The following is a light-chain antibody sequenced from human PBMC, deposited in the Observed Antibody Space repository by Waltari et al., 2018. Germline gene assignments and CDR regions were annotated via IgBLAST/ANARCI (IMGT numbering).Light chain of an antibody. CDR2: RNN. Sequence: QSVLTQPPSASGTPGQRVTMSCSGSSSTIGSNYVYWYQQLPGTGPKLLIYRNNERPSGVPDRFSGSKSGTSASLAISGLRSEDEADYYCAAWDDSLSGWVFGGGTKLTVL. CDR3: AAWDDSLSGWV. V-gene: IGLV1-47*01. CDR1: SSTIGSNY. J-gene: IGLJ3*02.